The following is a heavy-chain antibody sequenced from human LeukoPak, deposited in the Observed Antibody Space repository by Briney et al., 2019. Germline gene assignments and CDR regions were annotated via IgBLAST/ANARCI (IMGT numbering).Heavy chain of an antibody. CDR3: ARAPITTAWYVY. CDR2: VSHSGST. Sequence: SETLSLTCAVYGGSFSGYFWTWIRQPPGKGLEWIGEVSHSGSTNYNPSLKSRLTMSEDRSKNQFSLELSSVTAADTAVYYCARAPITTAWYVYWGQGILVTVSS. V-gene: IGHV4-34*01. J-gene: IGHJ4*02. D-gene: IGHD6-13*01. CDR1: GGSFSGYF.